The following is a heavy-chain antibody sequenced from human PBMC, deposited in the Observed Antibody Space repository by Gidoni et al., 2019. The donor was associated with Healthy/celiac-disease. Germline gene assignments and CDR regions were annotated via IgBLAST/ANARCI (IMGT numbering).Heavy chain of an antibody. CDR3: ATAEFSHCSSTSCYVPYFDY. J-gene: IGHJ4*02. CDR1: GGTFSSYA. D-gene: IGHD2-2*01. Sequence: QVQLVQSGAAVKKPGSSVKVSCKASGGTFSSYAISWVRQAPGQGLEWMGRIIPILGIANYAQKFQGRVTITADKSTSTAYMGLSSLRSEDTAVYYCATAEFSHCSSTSCYVPYFDYWGQGTLVTVSS. V-gene: IGHV1-69*09. CDR2: IIPILGIA.